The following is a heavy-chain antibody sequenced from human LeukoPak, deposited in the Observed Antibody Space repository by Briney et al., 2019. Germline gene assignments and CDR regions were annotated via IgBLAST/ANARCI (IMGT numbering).Heavy chain of an antibody. V-gene: IGHV3-74*01. J-gene: IGHJ4*02. CDR3: VRGRSTYYGYFDY. CDR2: ISSDGSTT. CDR1: GFTFSSDW. D-gene: IGHD3-10*01. Sequence: GGSLRLSCTASGFTFSSDWMHWVRQAPGKGLVWVSRISSDGSTTNYADSVKGRFTISRDNAKNTLFLQMNSLRAEDTAVYYCVRGRSTYYGYFDYWGQGTLVTVSS.